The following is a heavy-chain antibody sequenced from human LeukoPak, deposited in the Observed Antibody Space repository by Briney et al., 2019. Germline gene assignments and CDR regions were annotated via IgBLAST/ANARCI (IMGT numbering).Heavy chain of an antibody. Sequence: KPGGSLRLSCAASVFTFSSYSINWVRQAPGQGREWSSSINSSIGYIYYADSVKGRFTISRDNTKNSLFLQLNSLRVEDTAVYYCARPGITGTMGYGAFDIWGQGTRVSVSS. CDR2: INSSIGYI. CDR3: ARPGITGTMGYGAFDI. CDR1: VFTFSSYS. V-gene: IGHV3-21*01. J-gene: IGHJ3*02. D-gene: IGHD1-7*01.